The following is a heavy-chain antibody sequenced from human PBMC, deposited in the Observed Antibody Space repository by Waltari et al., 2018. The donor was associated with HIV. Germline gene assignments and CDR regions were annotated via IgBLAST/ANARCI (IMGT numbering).Heavy chain of an antibody. J-gene: IGHJ4*02. Sequence: EVQLVESGGGLVKPGGSLRLSCAASGLTFSDAWMNWVRQAPGKGLGWVGRIKSRTDGGTIDYAAPVKGRFTISRDDSKNTLYLQMNSLKTEDTAVYFCTTDYWVVTAYWGQGTLVTVSS. CDR3: TTDYWVVTAY. D-gene: IGHD2-21*02. CDR2: IKSRTDGGTI. V-gene: IGHV3-15*01. CDR1: GLTFSDAW.